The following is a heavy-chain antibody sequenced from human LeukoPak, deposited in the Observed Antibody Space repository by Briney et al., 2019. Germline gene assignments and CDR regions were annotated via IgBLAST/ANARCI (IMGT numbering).Heavy chain of an antibody. J-gene: IGHJ3*02. V-gene: IGHV3-21*01. Sequence: SGGSLRLSCAASGFTFSSYSMNWVRQAPGKGLEWVSSISSSSYIYYADSVKGRFTISRDNAKNSLYLQMNSLRAEDTAVYYCAAFDSSALDAFDIWGQGTMVTVSS. CDR3: AAFDSSALDAFDI. CDR1: GFTFSSYS. D-gene: IGHD3-22*01. CDR2: ISSSSYI.